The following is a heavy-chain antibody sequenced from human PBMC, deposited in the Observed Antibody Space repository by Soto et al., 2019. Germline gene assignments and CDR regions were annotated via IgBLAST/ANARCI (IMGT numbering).Heavy chain of an antibody. V-gene: IGHV4-59*08. Sequence: SETLSLTCAVSGGSISSGYWTWIRHPPGKGLEWIGYIYHSGSTYNPSLKSRVTISVDTSKNQFSLKVSSVTAADTAMYYCARLGGYCSGTSCYGYYGMDVWGQGTTVTVSS. CDR3: ARLGGYCSGTSCYGYYGMDV. CDR1: GGSISSGY. CDR2: IYHSGST. D-gene: IGHD2-2*01. J-gene: IGHJ6*02.